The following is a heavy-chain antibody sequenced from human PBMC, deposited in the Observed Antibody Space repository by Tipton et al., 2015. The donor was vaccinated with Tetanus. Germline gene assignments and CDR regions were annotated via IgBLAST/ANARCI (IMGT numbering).Heavy chain of an antibody. CDR3: ARRSRPVSGAFFM. J-gene: IGHJ3*02. CDR2: IYYSGST. Sequence: TLSLTCTVSVGAIIDSYWGWIRQSPGKGLEWIGYIYYSGSTNYSPSLKSRVTISIDTSKNQFSLKMTSVTAADTGMYYCARRSRPVSGAFFMWGHGPVVVVSS. CDR1: VGAIIDSY. V-gene: IGHV4-59*01.